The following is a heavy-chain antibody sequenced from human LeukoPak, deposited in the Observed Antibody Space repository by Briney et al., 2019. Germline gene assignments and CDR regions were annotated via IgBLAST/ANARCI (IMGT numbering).Heavy chain of an antibody. CDR2: INHSGST. Sequence: NPSETLSLTCAVYGGSFSGYYWSWVRQPPGKGLEWIGEINHSGSTNYNPSLKSRVTISVDTSKNQFSLKLSSVTAADTAVYYCARLRHYGSGSYPMTGNWFAPWGQGSLVSVSS. D-gene: IGHD3-10*01. CDR1: GGSFSGYY. CDR3: ARLRHYGSGSYPMTGNWFAP. J-gene: IGHJ5*02. V-gene: IGHV4-34*01.